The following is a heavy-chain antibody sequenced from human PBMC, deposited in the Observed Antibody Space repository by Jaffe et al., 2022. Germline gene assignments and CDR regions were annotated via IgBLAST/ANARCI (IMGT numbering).Heavy chain of an antibody. CDR2: IYHSGST. J-gene: IGHJ4*02. V-gene: IGHV4-38-2*01. CDR1: GYSISSGYY. Sequence: QVQLQESGPGLVKPSETLSLTCAVSGYSISSGYYWGWIRQPPGKGLEWIGSIYHSGSTYYNPSLKSRVTISVDTSKNQFSLKLSSVTAADTAVYYCARGGDYYDSSGYWGVYFDYWGQGTLVTVSS. D-gene: IGHD3-22*01. CDR3: ARGGDYYDSSGYWGVYFDY.